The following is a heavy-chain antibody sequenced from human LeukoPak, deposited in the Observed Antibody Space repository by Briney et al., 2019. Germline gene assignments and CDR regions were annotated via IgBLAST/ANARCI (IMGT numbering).Heavy chain of an antibody. V-gene: IGHV4-59*01. J-gene: IGHJ3*02. CDR3: ARAASGYTFTNAFDI. Sequence: SETLSLTCTVSGGSISSYYWSWIRQPPGKGLEWIGYIYYSGSTNYNSSLKSRVTISVDTSKNQFSLKLSSVTAADTAVYYCARAASGYTFTNAFDIWGQGTMVTVSS. D-gene: IGHD3-22*01. CDR1: GGSISSYY. CDR2: IYYSGST.